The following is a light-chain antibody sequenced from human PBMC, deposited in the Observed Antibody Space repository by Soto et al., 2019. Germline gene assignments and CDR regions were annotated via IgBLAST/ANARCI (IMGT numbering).Light chain of an antibody. J-gene: IGKJ5*01. CDR2: GAS. CDR3: QPCGSSST. Sequence: EIVSTQSPGTLSLSPGERATLYCRATQTVFSNYIGWYKQKPCQAARRLIFGASIRATGIPDRFRGSGSGTDFTLTISSLQPEDFAVDDCQPCGSSSTFSQLTRLEIK. CDR1: QTVFSNY. V-gene: IGKV3-20*01.